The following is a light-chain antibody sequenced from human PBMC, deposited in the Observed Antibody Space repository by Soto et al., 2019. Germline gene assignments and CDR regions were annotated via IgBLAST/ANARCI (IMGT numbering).Light chain of an antibody. CDR2: DGN. CDR1: SSNIGGNS. J-gene: IGLJ1*01. CDR3: GSWDSSLSAYV. V-gene: IGLV1-51*01. Sequence: QSLRTEPPSVSGAPGQKGTSSCSGSSSNIGGNSVSWYQQLPGTAPKRLIYDGNKRPSGIPDRFSGSKSGTSATLGITGFQTGDEADYYCGSWDSSLSAYVFGTGTKVTVL.